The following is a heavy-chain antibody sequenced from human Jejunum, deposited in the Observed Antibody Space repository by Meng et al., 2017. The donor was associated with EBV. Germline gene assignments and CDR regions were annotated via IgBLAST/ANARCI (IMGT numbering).Heavy chain of an antibody. CDR2: IYHDGSS. J-gene: IGHJ4*02. CDR3: ARVRCSGGSCFYFDY. CDR1: GGSITSSDW. D-gene: IGHD2-15*01. Sequence: QVQLQESGPGLVNPSGXLSLPCXFSGGSITSSDWWTWVRQPPGEGLEWIGEIYHDGSSNYSPSLKSRVTILLDKSENHFSLKLNSVTAADTAVYYCARVRCSGGSCFYFDYWGQGALVTVSS. V-gene: IGHV4-4*02.